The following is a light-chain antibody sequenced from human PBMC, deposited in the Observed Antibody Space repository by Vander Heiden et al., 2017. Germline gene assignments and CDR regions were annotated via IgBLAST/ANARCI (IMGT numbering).Light chain of an antibody. V-gene: IGLV3-1*01. J-gene: IGLJ1*01. Sequence: YELTQPPSVSVSPGQTASITCSGDKLGDKYACWYQQKPGQSPVLVIYQDSKRPSGIPERFSGSNSGNTATLTISGTQAMDEADYYCQAWDSSSYVFGTGTKVTVL. CDR3: QAWDSSSYV. CDR2: QDS. CDR1: KLGDKY.